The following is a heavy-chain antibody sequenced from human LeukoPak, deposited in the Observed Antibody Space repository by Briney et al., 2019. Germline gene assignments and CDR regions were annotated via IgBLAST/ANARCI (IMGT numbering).Heavy chain of an antibody. Sequence: GGSLRLSCAASGFTVSSNYMSWVRQAPGKGLEWVSVIYSGGSTYYADSVKGRFTISRDNSKNTLYLQMNSLRAEDTAVYYCAKLRRREYYYGSPRPANWYFDLWGRGTLVTVSS. CDR1: GFTVSSNY. D-gene: IGHD3-10*01. J-gene: IGHJ2*01. CDR3: AKLRRREYYYGSPRPANWYFDL. V-gene: IGHV3-66*04. CDR2: IYSGGST.